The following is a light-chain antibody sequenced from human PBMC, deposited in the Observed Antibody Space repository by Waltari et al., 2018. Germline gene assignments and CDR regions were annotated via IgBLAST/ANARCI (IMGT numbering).Light chain of an antibody. CDR2: DAS. Sequence: DIQMTQSPSSLSASVGDRVTITCQASQDISNYLNWYQQKPGQAPKLLIYDASNLEKGVPSRFSGSGSGTDFTFTISSLQPEDIATYYCQQYDNLPLTFGGGTKVEIK. CDR1: QDISNY. V-gene: IGKV1-33*01. J-gene: IGKJ4*01. CDR3: QQYDNLPLT.